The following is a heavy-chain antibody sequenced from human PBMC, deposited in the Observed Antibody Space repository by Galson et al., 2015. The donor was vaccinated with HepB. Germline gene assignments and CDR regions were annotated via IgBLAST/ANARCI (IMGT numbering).Heavy chain of an antibody. CDR3: SPTGWRFSSLYYFDY. D-gene: IGHD3-3*01. Sequence: SVKVSCKASGYTFTSYAMNWVRQAPGQGLEWMGWINTNTGNPTYAQGFTGRFVFSLDTSVSTAYLQISSLKAEDTAVYYCSPTGWRFSSLYYFDYWGQGTLVTVSS. CDR2: INTNTGNP. CDR1: GYTFTSYA. V-gene: IGHV7-4-1*02. J-gene: IGHJ4*02.